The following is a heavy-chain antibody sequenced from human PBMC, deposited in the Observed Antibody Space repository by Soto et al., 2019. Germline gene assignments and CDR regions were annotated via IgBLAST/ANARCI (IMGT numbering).Heavy chain of an antibody. CDR3: ARVLLFAIGGYHDY. D-gene: IGHD2-21*01. CDR1: GGSISSGDYY. Sequence: SETLSLTCTVSGGSISSGDYYWSWIRQPPGKGLEWIGYIYYSGSTYYNPSLKSRVTISVDTSKNQFSLKLSSVTAADTAVYYCARVLLFAIGGYHDYWGQGTLVPSPQ. CDR2: IYYSGST. J-gene: IGHJ4*02. V-gene: IGHV4-30-4*01.